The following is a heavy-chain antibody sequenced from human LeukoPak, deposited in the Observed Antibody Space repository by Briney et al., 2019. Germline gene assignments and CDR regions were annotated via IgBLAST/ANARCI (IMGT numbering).Heavy chain of an antibody. Sequence: SETLSLTCSVSGASISSYYWSWIRRTPGKGLEWIGYIYYSGSTNYKPSLKSRVTISVDTSKNQFSLKLSSVTAADTAVYYCARVHDPPWFDPWGQGTLVTVSS. CDR2: IYYSGST. CDR1: GASISSYY. CDR3: ARVHDPPWFDP. J-gene: IGHJ5*02. V-gene: IGHV4-59*01.